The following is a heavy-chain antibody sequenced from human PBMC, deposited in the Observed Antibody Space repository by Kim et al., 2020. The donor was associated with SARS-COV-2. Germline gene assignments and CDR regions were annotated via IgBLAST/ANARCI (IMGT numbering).Heavy chain of an antibody. CDR3: ARDIPTLLEDYFDY. Sequence: GGSLRLSCTASGFTFSSYGMHWVRQAPGKGLEWVAVIWYDGSNKYYADSVKGRFTISRDNSKNTLYLQMNSLRAEDTAVYYCARDIPTLLEDYFDYWSQGTLVTVSS. CDR1: GFTFSSYG. CDR2: IWYDGSNK. J-gene: IGHJ4*02. D-gene: IGHD2-2*02. V-gene: IGHV3-33*01.